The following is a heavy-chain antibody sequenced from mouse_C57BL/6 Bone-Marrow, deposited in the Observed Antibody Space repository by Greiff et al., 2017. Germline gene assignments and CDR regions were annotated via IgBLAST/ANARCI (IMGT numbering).Heavy chain of an antibody. CDR2: LWSGGST. V-gene: IGHV2-2*01. CDR3: ARLYDWYFDV. J-gene: IGHJ1*03. CDR1: GFSLTSYG. Sequence: VQLQQSGPGLVQPSQSLSITCTVSGFSLTSYGVHWVRQSPGKGLEWLGVLWSGGSTDYNAAFISRLSLSKDNSKSQVFFKMNSLQADDTAIYYCARLYDWYFDVWGTGTTVTVSS. D-gene: IGHD1-1*01.